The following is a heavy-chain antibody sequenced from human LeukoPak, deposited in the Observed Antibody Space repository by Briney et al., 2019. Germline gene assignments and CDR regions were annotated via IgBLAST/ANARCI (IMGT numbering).Heavy chain of an antibody. Sequence: ASVKVSCKASGGTFSSYAISWVRQAPGQGLEWMGWISAYNGNTNYAQKLQGRVTMTTDTSTSTAYMELRSLRSDDTAVYYCARVAGSSSWYGYYYGMDVWGQGTTVTVSS. CDR1: GGTFSSYA. CDR2: ISAYNGNT. V-gene: IGHV1-18*01. J-gene: IGHJ6*02. D-gene: IGHD6-13*01. CDR3: ARVAGSSSWYGYYYGMDV.